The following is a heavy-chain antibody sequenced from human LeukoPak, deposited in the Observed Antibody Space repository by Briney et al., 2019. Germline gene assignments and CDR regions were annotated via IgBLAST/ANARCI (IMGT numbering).Heavy chain of an antibody. CDR2: IYYSGST. CDR1: GGSISSYY. CDR3: ARGHTMPLYYFGY. J-gene: IGHJ4*02. V-gene: IGHV4-59*01. D-gene: IGHD2-2*01. Sequence: PSETLSLTCTASGGSISSYYWSWIRQPPGKGLEWIGYIYYSGSTNYNPSLKSRVTISVDTSKNQFSLKLSSVTAADTAVYYCARGHTMPLYYFGYWGQGTLVTVSS.